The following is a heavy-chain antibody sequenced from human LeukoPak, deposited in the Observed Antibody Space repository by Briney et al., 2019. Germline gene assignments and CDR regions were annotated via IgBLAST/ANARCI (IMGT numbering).Heavy chain of an antibody. CDR3: ARGLKQQLATEYFQH. CDR1: GGSISSGGYY. J-gene: IGHJ1*01. CDR2: IYYSGST. V-gene: IGHV4-31*03. D-gene: IGHD6-13*01. Sequence: SETLSLTCTVSGGSISSGGYYWSWIRQHPGKGLEWIGYIYYSGSTYYNPSLKSRVTISVDTSKNQFSLKLSSVTAADTAVYYCARGLKQQLATEYFQHWGQGTLVTVSS.